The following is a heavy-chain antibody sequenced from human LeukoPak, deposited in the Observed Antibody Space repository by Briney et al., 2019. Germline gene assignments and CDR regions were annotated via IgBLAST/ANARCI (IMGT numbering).Heavy chain of an antibody. V-gene: IGHV4-4*07. CDR2: IYTSGST. J-gene: IGHJ4*02. CDR1: GGSISSYY. Sequence: SETLSLTCTVSGGSISSYYWSWIRQPAGKGLEWIGRIYTSGSTNYNPSLKSRVTMSVDTSKNQFSLKLSSVTAADTAVYYCARTEYYYDSSGYYRGPDDWGQGTLVTVSS. CDR3: ARTEYYYDSSGYYRGPDD. D-gene: IGHD3-22*01.